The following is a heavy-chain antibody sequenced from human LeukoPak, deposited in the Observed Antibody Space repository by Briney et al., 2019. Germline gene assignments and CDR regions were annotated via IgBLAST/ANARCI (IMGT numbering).Heavy chain of an antibody. D-gene: IGHD2-15*01. CDR3: ARKSGRAFDI. CDR1: GYRLPSYW. CDR2: IYPGESDT. Sequence: GESLKISCKGSGYRLPSYWIGWVRRVPGKGLEWIGIIYPGESDTRYSQSFQGQVTISADKSISTAYLQWSSLKASDTAMYYCARKSGRAFDIWGQGTMVTVSS. V-gene: IGHV5-51*01. J-gene: IGHJ3*02.